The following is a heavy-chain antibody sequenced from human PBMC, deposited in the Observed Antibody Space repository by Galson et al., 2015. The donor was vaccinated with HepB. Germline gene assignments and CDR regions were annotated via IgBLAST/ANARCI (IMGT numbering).Heavy chain of an antibody. D-gene: IGHD2-15*01. CDR2: ISWNSYTI. Sequence: SLRLSCAASGFTFADSAMHWVRQAPGRGLEWVSGISWNSYTIGYADSVQGRFTVSRDNAKRSLYLQMNGLIPEDTALYYCAKDYRSGSTCYPKYLKHWGQGTLVTVSS. CDR3: AKDYRSGSTCYPKYLKH. V-gene: IGHV3-9*01. J-gene: IGHJ1*01. CDR1: GFTFADSA.